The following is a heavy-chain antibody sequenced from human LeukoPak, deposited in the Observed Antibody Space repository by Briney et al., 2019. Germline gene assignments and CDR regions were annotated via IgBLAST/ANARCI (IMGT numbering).Heavy chain of an antibody. J-gene: IGHJ2*01. CDR1: GYSFTSYW. D-gene: IGHD3-22*01. CDR3: ARLYYYDSSGYYSPYWYFDL. V-gene: IGHV5-10-1*01. Sequence: PGESLRISCKGSGYSFTSYWISWVRQMPGKGLEWMGRIDPSDAYSNYSPSFQGHVTISVDKSISTAYLHWSSLKASDTAMYYCARLYYYDSSGYYSPYWYFDLWGRGTVVSVSS. CDR2: IDPSDAYS.